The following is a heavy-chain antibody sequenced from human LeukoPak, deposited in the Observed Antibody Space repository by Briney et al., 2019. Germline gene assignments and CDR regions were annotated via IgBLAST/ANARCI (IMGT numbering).Heavy chain of an antibody. V-gene: IGHV4-59*08. CDR1: GGSISSYY. CDR2: IYYSGST. D-gene: IGHD3-3*01. CDR3: ASRTIRSIGGRRGDTFDI. J-gene: IGHJ3*02. Sequence: PSETLSLTCTVSGGSISSYYWNWIRQPPGKGLEWIGYIYYSGSTNYNSSLKSRVIISVDTSKNQFSLKLSSVTAADTAVYYCASRTIRSIGGRRGDTFDIWGQGTKVTVFS.